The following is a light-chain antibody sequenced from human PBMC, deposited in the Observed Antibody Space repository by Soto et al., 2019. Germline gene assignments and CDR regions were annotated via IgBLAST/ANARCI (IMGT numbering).Light chain of an antibody. CDR1: SSDVGGYKF. V-gene: IGLV2-14*01. CDR3: GSYTGSIYV. CDR2: EVS. Sequence: QSALTQPASVSGSPGQSITISCTGTSSDVGGYKFVSWYQQHPGKAPKLMIYEVSNRPSGVSSRFSGSKSGNTASLTISGLKAEDEADYYCGSYTGSIYVLGPGTKLTVL. J-gene: IGLJ1*01.